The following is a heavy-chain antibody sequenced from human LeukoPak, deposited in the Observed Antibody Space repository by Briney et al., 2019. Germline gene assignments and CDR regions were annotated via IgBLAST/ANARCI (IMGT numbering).Heavy chain of an antibody. CDR2: INHSGST. J-gene: IGHJ4*02. D-gene: IGHD6-19*01. V-gene: IGHV4-34*01. CDR3: ARFASGWQPGPFDY. CDR1: GGSFSGYY. Sequence: PSETLSLTCAVYGGSFSGYYWSWIRQPPGKGLEWIGEINHSGSTNYNPSLKSRVIISVDTSKNQFSLKLSSVTAADTAVYYCARFASGWQPGPFDYWGQGTLVTVSS.